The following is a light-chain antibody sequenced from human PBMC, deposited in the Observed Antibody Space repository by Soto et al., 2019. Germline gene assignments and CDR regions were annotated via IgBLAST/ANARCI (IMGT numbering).Light chain of an antibody. J-gene: IGLJ1*01. CDR2: EVT. CDR1: ITDVVGYFY. V-gene: IGLV2-8*01. CDR3: SSYAGSNIFV. Sequence: QSVLTQPPSASGSPGQSVTISCTGTITDVVGYFYVSWYQQHPGKAPKLLIYEVTKRPSGVPDRFSGSKSGNTASLTVSGLQPDDEADYYCSSYAGSNIFVFGTGTKVTVL.